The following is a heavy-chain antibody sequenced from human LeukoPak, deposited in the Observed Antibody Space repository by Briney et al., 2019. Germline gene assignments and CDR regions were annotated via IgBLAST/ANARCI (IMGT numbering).Heavy chain of an antibody. D-gene: IGHD6-19*01. J-gene: IGHJ4*02. Sequence: GGSLRLSCAASGFTFSSYEMNWVRQAPGKGLEWVSYISSSGSTIYYADSVKGRFTISRDNAKNSLYLQMNSLRAEDTAVYYCARSPYSSGWYDYWGQGTLVTVSS. CDR1: GFTFSSYE. V-gene: IGHV3-48*03. CDR2: ISSSGSTI. CDR3: ARSPYSSGWYDY.